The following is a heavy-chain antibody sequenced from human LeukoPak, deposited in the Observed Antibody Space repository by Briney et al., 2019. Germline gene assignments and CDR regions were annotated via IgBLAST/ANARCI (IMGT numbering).Heavy chain of an antibody. V-gene: IGHV3-74*01. J-gene: IGHJ4*02. CDR2: INSDGSST. D-gene: IGHD3-3*01. Sequence: PGGSLRLSCAASGFTFSSYWMHWVRQAPGKGLVWVSRINSDGSSTSYADSVKGRFTISRDTAKNSLYLQMNSLRAEDTAVYYCARDGNFWSGYFVYWGQGTLVTVSS. CDR3: ARDGNFWSGYFVY. CDR1: GFTFSSYW.